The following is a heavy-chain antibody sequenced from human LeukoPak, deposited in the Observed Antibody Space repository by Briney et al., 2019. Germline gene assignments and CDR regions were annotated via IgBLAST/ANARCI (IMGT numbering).Heavy chain of an antibody. CDR1: GGSISSYY. V-gene: IGHV4-59*08. CDR2: IYYSGST. Sequence: ASETLSLTCTVSGGSISSYYWSWIRQPPGKGLEWIGYIYYSGSTNYNPSLKSRVTISVDTSKNQFSLKLSSVTAADTAEYYCARNVKDAFDIWGQGTMVTVSS. J-gene: IGHJ3*02. CDR3: ARNVKDAFDI.